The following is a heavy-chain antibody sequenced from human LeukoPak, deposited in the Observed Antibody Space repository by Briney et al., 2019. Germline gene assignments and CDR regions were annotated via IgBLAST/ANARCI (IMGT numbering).Heavy chain of an antibody. V-gene: IGHV3-30*02. J-gene: IGHJ5*02. CDR1: GFTFSSYG. D-gene: IGHD3-10*01. CDR3: ARDITMVRGAPANYNWFDP. Sequence: GGSLRLSCAASGFTFSSYGMHWVRQAPGKGLEWVAFIRYDGSNKYYADSVKGRFTISRDNSKNTLYLQMNSLRAEDTAVYYCARDITMVRGAPANYNWFDPWGQGTLVTVSS. CDR2: IRYDGSNK.